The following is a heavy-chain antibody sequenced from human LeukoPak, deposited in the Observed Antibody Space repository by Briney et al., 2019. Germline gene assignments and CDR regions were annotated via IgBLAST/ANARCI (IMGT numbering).Heavy chain of an antibody. J-gene: IGHJ6*03. CDR2: INPNSGGT. Sequence: ASVKASCKASGYTFTGYYMHWVRQAPGQGLEWMGWINPNSGGTNYAQKFQGRVTMTRDTSISTAYMELSRLRSDDTAVYYCARGWGPYCSGGSCNYYYYMDVWGKGTTVTISS. CDR1: GYTFTGYY. D-gene: IGHD2-15*01. CDR3: ARGWGPYCSGGSCNYYYYMDV. V-gene: IGHV1-2*02.